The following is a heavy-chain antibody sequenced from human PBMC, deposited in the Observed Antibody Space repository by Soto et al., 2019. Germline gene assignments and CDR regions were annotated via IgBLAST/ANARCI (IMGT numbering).Heavy chain of an antibody. CDR3: ARVLRYFDWSLDY. D-gene: IGHD3-9*01. J-gene: IGHJ4*02. CDR2: ISSSSSTI. V-gene: IGHV3-48*01. CDR1: GFTFSSYS. Sequence: GGSLRLSCAASGFTFSSYSMNWVRQAPGKGLEWVSYISSSSSTIYYADSVKGRFTISRDNAKNSLYLQMNSLRAEDTAVYYCARVLRYFDWSLDYWGQGTLVTVSS.